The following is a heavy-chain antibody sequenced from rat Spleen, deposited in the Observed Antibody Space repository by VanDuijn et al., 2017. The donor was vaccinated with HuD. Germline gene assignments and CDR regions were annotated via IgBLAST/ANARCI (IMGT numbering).Heavy chain of an antibody. J-gene: IGHJ2*01. CDR2: ISVSGGST. V-gene: IGHV5-58*01. CDR3: ARHVAAGFDY. Sequence: EVQLVETGGGLVQPGRSLKLSCVASGFTFSSYWMYWIRQAPGKELEWVASISVSGGSTYYRDSVRGRFTISRDNAKSTLYLQMDSLRSEDTATYYCARHVAAGFDYWGQGVMVTVSS. CDR1: GFTFSSYW. D-gene: IGHD1-2*01.